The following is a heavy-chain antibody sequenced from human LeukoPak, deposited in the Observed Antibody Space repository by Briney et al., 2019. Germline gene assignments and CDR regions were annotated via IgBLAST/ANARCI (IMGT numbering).Heavy chain of an antibody. D-gene: IGHD6-13*01. CDR3: ARAGGSSWYRLYYFDY. CDR2: INSDGSST. Sequence: GGSLRLSCAASGFTFGSYWMHWVRQAPGKGLVWVSRINSDGSSTSYADSVKGRFTISRDNAKNTLYLQMNSLRAEDTAVYYCARAGGSSWYRLYYFDYWGQGTLVTVSS. V-gene: IGHV3-74*01. J-gene: IGHJ4*02. CDR1: GFTFGSYW.